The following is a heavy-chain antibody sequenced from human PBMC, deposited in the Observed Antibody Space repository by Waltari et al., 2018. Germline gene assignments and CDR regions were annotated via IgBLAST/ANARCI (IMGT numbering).Heavy chain of an antibody. Sequence: QVQLQESGPGLVKPSETLSLTCTVSGGSISSHYWSWIRQPPGKGLEWIGYIYYSGSTNYNPSLKSRVTISVDTSKNQFSLKLSSVTAADTAVYYCARVVVHFDWLHQGGNYFDYWGQGTLVTVSS. CDR2: IYYSGST. CDR3: ARVVVHFDWLHQGGNYFDY. CDR1: GGSISSHY. V-gene: IGHV4-59*11. D-gene: IGHD3-9*01. J-gene: IGHJ4*02.